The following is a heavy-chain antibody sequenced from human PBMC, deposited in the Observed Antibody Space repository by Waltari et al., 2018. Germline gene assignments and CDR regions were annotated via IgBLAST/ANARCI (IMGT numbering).Heavy chain of an antibody. Sequence: QVQLQQWGAGLLKPPETLSLTCAVYGGSLSGYYWSWIRQPPGKGRGWIGESNHSGSTNYNPALKSRVTISVDTSKNQFSLKLSSVTAADTAVYYCARGTSAMALFDYWGQGTLVTVSS. J-gene: IGHJ4*02. CDR2: SNHSGST. D-gene: IGHD5-18*01. V-gene: IGHV4-34*01. CDR1: GGSLSGYY. CDR3: ARGTSAMALFDY.